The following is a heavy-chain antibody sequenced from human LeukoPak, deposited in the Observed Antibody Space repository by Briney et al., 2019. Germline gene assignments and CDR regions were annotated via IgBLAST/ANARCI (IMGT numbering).Heavy chain of an antibody. Sequence: PSETLSLTCAVYGGSSSGYYWSWIRQPPGKGLEWIGEINHSGSTNYNPSLKSRVTISVDTSKNQFSLKLSSVTAADTAVYDCARGRSGSYYYYFDYWGQGTLVTVSS. CDR2: INHSGST. D-gene: IGHD1-26*01. J-gene: IGHJ4*02. CDR3: ARGRSGSYYYYFDY. V-gene: IGHV4-34*01. CDR1: GGSSSGYY.